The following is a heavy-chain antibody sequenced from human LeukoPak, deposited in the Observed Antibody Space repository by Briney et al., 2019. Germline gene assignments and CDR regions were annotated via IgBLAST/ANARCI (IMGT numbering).Heavy chain of an antibody. D-gene: IGHD3-16*02. J-gene: IGHJ4*02. V-gene: IGHV3-23*01. CDR1: GFTFDDYA. CDR3: AKDGPMITFGGVIVIAGPLDY. CDR2: ISGSGGST. Sequence: GGSLRLSCAASGFTFDDYAMHWVRQAPGKGLEWVSAISGSGGSTYYADSVKGRFTISRDNSKNTLYLQMNSLRAEDTAVYYCAKDGPMITFGGVIVIAGPLDYWGQGTLVTVSS.